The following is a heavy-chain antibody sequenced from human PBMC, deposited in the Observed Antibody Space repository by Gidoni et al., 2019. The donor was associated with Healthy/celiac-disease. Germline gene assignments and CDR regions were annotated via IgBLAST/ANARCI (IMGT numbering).Heavy chain of an antibody. J-gene: IGHJ6*03. CDR3: AKGSYGNRGYLDYYYYYMDV. V-gene: IGHV3-23*01. CDR1: GFTFSRYA. D-gene: IGHD3-22*01. Sequence: EVQLLESGGGLVQLGGSLRLSCAASGFTFSRYAMSWVRQAPVKGLEWVAAIRGSGGRTYYADSLKGRFTISRDNSKNTLYLQMNSLRAEDTAVYYCAKGSYGNRGYLDYYYYYMDVWGKGTTVTVSS. CDR2: IRGSGGRT.